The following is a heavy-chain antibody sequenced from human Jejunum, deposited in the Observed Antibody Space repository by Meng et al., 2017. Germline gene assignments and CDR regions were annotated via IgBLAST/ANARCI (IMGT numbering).Heavy chain of an antibody. Sequence: GEALKIPFPTSGFTFSTYDMHWVRQTPGKGLEWVSAFGTLGDSDYQASMEGRFTISRDDAKNSLFLQMNSLRAGDTAVYYCATEEREAPGERWLQPLDYWGQGILVTVSS. CDR2: FGTLGDS. CDR1: GFTFSTYD. CDR3: ATEEREAPGERWLQPLDY. J-gene: IGHJ4*02. V-gene: IGHV3-13*01. D-gene: IGHD5-24*01.